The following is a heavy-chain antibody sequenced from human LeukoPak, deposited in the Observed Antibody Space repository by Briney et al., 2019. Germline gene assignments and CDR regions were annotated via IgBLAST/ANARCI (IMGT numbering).Heavy chain of an antibody. Sequence: GGSLRLSCAASGFTFSSYAMHWVRQAPGKGLEWVAVISYDGSNKYYADSVKGRFTISRDNSKNTLYLQMNSLRAEDTAVYYCARDKVLVGAFDIWGQGTMVTVSS. V-gene: IGHV3-30*04. CDR3: ARDKVLVGAFDI. CDR1: GFTFSSYA. CDR2: ISYDGSNK. D-gene: IGHD1-26*01. J-gene: IGHJ3*02.